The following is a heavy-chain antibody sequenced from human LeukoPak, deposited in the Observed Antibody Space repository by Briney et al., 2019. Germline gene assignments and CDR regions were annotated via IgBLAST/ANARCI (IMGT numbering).Heavy chain of an antibody. J-gene: IGHJ4*02. Sequence: GGSLRLSYAASAFSLNAYNMNWVRQAPGKGLEWVSSISYTGTYIYYADSVKGRFTISRDNAQNSLYLQMNSLGAEDTAIYYCVRDRGTYRPIDYWGQGTLVTVSS. V-gene: IGHV3-21*04. D-gene: IGHD1-26*01. CDR3: VRDRGTYRPIDY. CDR1: AFSLNAYN. CDR2: ISYTGTYI.